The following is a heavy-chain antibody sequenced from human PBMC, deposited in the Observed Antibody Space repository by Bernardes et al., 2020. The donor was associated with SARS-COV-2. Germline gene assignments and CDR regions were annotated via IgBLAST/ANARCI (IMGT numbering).Heavy chain of an antibody. CDR3: AKDPAGPGDY. J-gene: IGHJ4*02. CDR1: GFTFDDYA. CDR2: ISWNSGSI. V-gene: IGHV3-9*01. D-gene: IGHD6-13*01. Sequence: GGSLRLSCAASGFTFDDYAMHWVRQAPGKGLEWVSGISWNSGSIGYADSVKGRFTISRDNAKNSLYLQMNSLRAEDTALYYCAKDPAGPGDYWGQGTLVTVSS.